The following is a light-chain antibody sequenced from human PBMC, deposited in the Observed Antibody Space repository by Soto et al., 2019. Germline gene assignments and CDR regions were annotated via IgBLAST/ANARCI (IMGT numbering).Light chain of an antibody. V-gene: IGLV2-14*01. J-gene: IGLJ1*01. Sequence: QSVLTQPASVSGSPGQSITISCTGTTSDVGGYRYVSWYQQHPGKAPKLLIYEVSNRPSGVSNRFSASKSDNTASLTISGLRAEDAADYYCSSYRSGHLYVFGTRTKVTVL. CDR3: SSYRSGHLYV. CDR1: TSDVGGYRY. CDR2: EVS.